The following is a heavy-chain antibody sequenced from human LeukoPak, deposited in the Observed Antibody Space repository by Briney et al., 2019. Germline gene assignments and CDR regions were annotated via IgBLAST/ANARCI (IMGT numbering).Heavy chain of an antibody. CDR3: AREYCSSTSCYRDAFDI. CDR1: GYTFTSYG. Sequence: ASVKVSCKASGYTFTSYGIIWVRQAPGQGLEWMGWISAYNGNRNYAQKLQGRVTMTTDTSTSTAYMELRSLRSDDTAVYYCAREYCSSTSCYRDAFDIWGQGTMVTVSS. J-gene: IGHJ3*02. D-gene: IGHD2-2*01. CDR2: ISAYNGNR. V-gene: IGHV1-18*01.